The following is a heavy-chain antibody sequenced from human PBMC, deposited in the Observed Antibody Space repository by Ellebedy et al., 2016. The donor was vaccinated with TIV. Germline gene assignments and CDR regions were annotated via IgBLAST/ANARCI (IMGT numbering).Heavy chain of an antibody. D-gene: IGHD3-9*01. V-gene: IGHV1-18*04. CDR2: ISAYNGNT. CDR1: GYTFTSYG. CDR3: ARDLIDLTYYDILTGYYSDSYYYYGMDV. Sequence: ASVKVSCXASGYTFTSYGISWVRQAPGQGLEWMGWISAYNGNTNYAQKLQGRVTITADKSTSTAYMELSSLRSEDTAVYYCARDLIDLTYYDILTGYYSDSYYYYGMDVWGQGTTVTVSS. J-gene: IGHJ6*02.